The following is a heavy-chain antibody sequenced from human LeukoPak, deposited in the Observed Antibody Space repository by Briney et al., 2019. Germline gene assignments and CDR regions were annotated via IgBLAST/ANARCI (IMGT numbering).Heavy chain of an antibody. CDR2: ISDSGGST. D-gene: IGHD3-9*01. Sequence: GGTLRLSCAASGFTFSSYGMSWVRQAPGKGLEWVSAISDSGGSTYYADSVKGRFTISRDNSKNTLYLQMNSLRAEDTAVYYCAKDLYDILTGYYMLFDYWGQGTLVTVSS. V-gene: IGHV3-23*01. CDR3: AKDLYDILTGYYMLFDY. CDR1: GFTFSSYG. J-gene: IGHJ4*02.